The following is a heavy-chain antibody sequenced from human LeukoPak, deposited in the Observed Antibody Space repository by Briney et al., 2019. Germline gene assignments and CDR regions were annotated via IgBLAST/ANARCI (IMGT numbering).Heavy chain of an antibody. J-gene: IGHJ4*02. CDR2: ISSGGSTI. D-gene: IGHD3-22*01. Sequence: GGSLRLSCAASGFTFDTYSMNWVRQAPGKGLEWVSYISSGGSTIYYADSVRGRFTISRDNAEKSLYLEMDSLRDEDSAVYYCARGPPSNYDSSGYYYAHFDYWGQGTLVTISS. CDR1: GFTFDTYS. V-gene: IGHV3-48*02. CDR3: ARGPPSNYDSSGYYYAHFDY.